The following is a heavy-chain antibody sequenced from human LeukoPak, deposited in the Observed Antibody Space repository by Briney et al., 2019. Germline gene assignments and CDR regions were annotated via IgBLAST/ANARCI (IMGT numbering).Heavy chain of an antibody. D-gene: IGHD3-9*01. Sequence: PGGSLRLSCAASGFTFSSYWMHWVRQTPGKSLVWVSRITTDGSSTAYANYVKGRFNISRDNAKNTLYLQMNSLRADDTAVFFFTQKTAYDILTGYNWVPDYWGQGTLVTVSS. V-gene: IGHV3-74*01. CDR3: TQKTAYDILTGYNWVPDY. CDR2: ITTDGSST. J-gene: IGHJ4*02. CDR1: GFTFSSYW.